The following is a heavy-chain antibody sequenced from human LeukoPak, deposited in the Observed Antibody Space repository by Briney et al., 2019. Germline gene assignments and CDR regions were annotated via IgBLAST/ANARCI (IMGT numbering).Heavy chain of an antibody. V-gene: IGHV3-48*01. J-gene: IGHJ4*02. CDR2: ISSSSSTI. CDR3: ARVPYYDSSGPPLNDY. Sequence: GGSLRLSCAASGFTFSSYSMNWVRQAPGKGLEWVSYISSSSSTIYYADSVKGRFTISRDNAKNSLYLQMNSLRAEDTAVYYCARVPYYDSSGPPLNDYWGQGTLVTVSS. CDR1: GFTFSSYS. D-gene: IGHD3-22*01.